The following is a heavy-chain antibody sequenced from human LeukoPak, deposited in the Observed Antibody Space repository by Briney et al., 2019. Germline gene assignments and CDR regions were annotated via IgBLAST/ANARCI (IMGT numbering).Heavy chain of an antibody. CDR3: ARDVQIGWELGVVSAFDI. D-gene: IGHD1-26*01. CDR2: INHSGST. V-gene: IGHV4-34*01. CDR1: GGSFSGYY. J-gene: IGHJ3*02. Sequence: PSETLSLTCAVYGGSFSGYYWSWIRQPPGKGLEWIGEINHSGSTNYNPSLKSRVTISVDTSKNQFSLKLSSVTAADTAVYYCARDVQIGWELGVVSAFDIWGQGTMVTVSS.